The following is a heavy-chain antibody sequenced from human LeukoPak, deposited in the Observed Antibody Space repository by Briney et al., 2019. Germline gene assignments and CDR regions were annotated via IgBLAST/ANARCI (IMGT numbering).Heavy chain of an antibody. V-gene: IGHV3-11*04. J-gene: IGHJ3*02. CDR3: ARPRRMYGSGSYAFDI. CDR2: ISSSGSTI. CDR1: GFTFSDYY. D-gene: IGHD3-10*01. Sequence: PGGSLRLSCAASGFTFSDYYMSWIRQAPGKGLEWVSYISSSGSTIYYPDSVKGRFTISRDNAKKSLYLQMNSLRADDTAVYYCARPRRMYGSGSYAFDIWGQGTMVTVSS.